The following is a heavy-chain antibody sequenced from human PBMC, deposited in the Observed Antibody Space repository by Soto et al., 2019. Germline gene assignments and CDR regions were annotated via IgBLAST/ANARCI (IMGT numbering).Heavy chain of an antibody. D-gene: IGHD6-13*01. V-gene: IGHV3-23*01. CDR1: GFTFSSYA. CDR2: ISGSGGST. J-gene: IGHJ5*02. CDR3: AKVQYSSRWYNWFDP. Sequence: EVQLLESGGGLVQPGGSLRLSCAASGFTFSSYAMSWVRQAPGKGLEWVSAISGSGGSTCYADSVKGRFTISRDNSKNTLYLQMNNLRAEDTSVYYCAKVQYSSRWYNWFDPWGQGTLVTVS.